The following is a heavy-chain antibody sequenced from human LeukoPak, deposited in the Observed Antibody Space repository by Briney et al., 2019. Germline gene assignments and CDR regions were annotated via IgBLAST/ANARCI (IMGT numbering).Heavy chain of an antibody. Sequence: GGSLRLSCAVAGFTFSSYDMCWVRQAPGKGLEWVASVSNTGVKTKYADSVKGRFTISRDNSKNTLYLQVDSLRAEDTAVYYCAKNYESGRGVPYGMDVWGQGTTVTVSS. D-gene: IGHD3-10*01. CDR1: GFTFSSYD. CDR2: VSNTGVKT. J-gene: IGHJ6*02. V-gene: IGHV3-23*01. CDR3: AKNYESGRGVPYGMDV.